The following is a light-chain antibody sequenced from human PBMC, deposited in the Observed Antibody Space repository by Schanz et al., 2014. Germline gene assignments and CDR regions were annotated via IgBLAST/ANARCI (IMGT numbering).Light chain of an antibody. CDR3: SSSTTSSTVV. J-gene: IGLJ3*02. V-gene: IGLV2-14*01. CDR2: DVS. CDR1: NSDVGAYNS. Sequence: QSVLTQPPSASGSPGQSVTISCTGTNSDVGAYNSVSWYQQHPGKAPKLMIYDVSSRPSGVSDRFSGSKSGNTASLTISGLQAEDEADYYCSSSTTSSTVVFGGGTKLTVL.